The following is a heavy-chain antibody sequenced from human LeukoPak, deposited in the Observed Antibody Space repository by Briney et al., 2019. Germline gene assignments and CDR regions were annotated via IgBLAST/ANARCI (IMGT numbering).Heavy chain of an antibody. J-gene: IGHJ4*02. CDR2: INHSGST. Sequence: SESLSLTCAVYGGSFSGYYWSWIRQPPGKGLEWIGEINHSGSTNYNPSLKSRVTISVDTSKNQFSLKLSSVTAADTAVYYCAMILYGDREDYWGQGTLVTVSS. D-gene: IGHD4-17*01. CDR3: AMILYGDREDY. V-gene: IGHV4-34*01. CDR1: GGSFSGYY.